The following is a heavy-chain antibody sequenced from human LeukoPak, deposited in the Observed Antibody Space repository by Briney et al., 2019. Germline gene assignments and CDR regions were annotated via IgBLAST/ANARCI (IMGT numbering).Heavy chain of an antibody. CDR3: AKGLQHSNLD. D-gene: IGHD3-9*01. CDR2: ITGSGGGK. V-gene: IGHV3-23*01. J-gene: IGHJ4*01. CDR1: GFTFGNFA. Sequence: GGSLRLSCAASGFTFGNFAMTWVRQAPGKGLEWVSAITGSGGGKYYADSVKGRFVISRDNSENTLDLQMNSLRAEDTAVYYCAKGLQHSNLDRGHGTLVTVSS.